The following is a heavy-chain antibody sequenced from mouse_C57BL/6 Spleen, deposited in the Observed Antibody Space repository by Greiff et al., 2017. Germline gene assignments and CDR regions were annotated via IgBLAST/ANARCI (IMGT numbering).Heavy chain of an antibody. CDR1: GYTFTSYW. D-gene: IGHD1-1*01. V-gene: IGHV1-52*01. Sequence: QVQLQQPGAELVRPGSSVKLSCKASGYTFTSYWMHWVKQRPIQGLEWIGNIDPSDSETHYNQKFKDKATLTVDKASSTAYMQLSSLTSEDSAVYYCARGGTTVVATWDWYFDVWGTGTTVTVSS. CDR3: ARGGTTVVATWDWYFDV. CDR2: IDPSDSET. J-gene: IGHJ1*03.